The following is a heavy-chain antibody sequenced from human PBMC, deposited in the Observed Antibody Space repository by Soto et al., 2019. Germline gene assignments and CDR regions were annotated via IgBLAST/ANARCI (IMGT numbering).Heavy chain of an antibody. CDR2: IYNSGST. CDR3: ARAQNYDSSGFGTYGMDV. J-gene: IGHJ6*02. D-gene: IGHD3-22*01. V-gene: IGHV4-31*03. Sequence: PSETLSLTCTVSGGSISSGGYYWRWIRQHPGKSLEWIGYIYNSGSTYYNPSLKSRVTISVDTSKNQFSLKLSSVTAADTAVYYCARAQNYDSSGFGTYGMDVWGQGTTVTVS. CDR1: GGSISSGGYY.